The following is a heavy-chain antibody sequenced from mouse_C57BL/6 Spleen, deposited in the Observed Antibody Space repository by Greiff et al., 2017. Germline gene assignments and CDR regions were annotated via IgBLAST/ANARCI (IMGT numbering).Heavy chain of an antibody. CDR3: SRKSY. Sequence: VQLQQSGAELVRPGASVKLSCTASGFNFTDYYMHWVKQRPEQGLEWIGWIDPENGATEYASKFQGKATITADTSSNTAYLQLSSLTSEDTAVYYCSRKSYWGQGTLVTVSA. CDR1: GFNFTDYY. J-gene: IGHJ3*01. CDR2: IDPENGAT. V-gene: IGHV14-4*01.